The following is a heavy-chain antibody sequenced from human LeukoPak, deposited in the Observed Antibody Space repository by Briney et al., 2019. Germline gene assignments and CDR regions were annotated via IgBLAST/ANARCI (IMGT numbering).Heavy chain of an antibody. CDR2: IYHSGST. Sequence: SETLSLTCTVSGGSISSNYWSWIRQPAGKGLEWIGEIYHSGSTNYNPSLKSRVTISVDKSKNQFSLKLSSVTAADTAVYYCARERYGDYAYYFDYWGQGTLVTVSS. D-gene: IGHD4-17*01. J-gene: IGHJ4*02. CDR3: ARERYGDYAYYFDY. CDR1: GGSISSNY. V-gene: IGHV4-59*12.